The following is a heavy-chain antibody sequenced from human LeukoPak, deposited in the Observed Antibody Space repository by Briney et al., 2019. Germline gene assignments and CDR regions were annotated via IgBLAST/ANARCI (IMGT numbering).Heavy chain of an antibody. Sequence: GGSLRLSCAASGFTFSSYEMNWVRQAPGKGLEWVSYISSSGSTIYYADSVKGRFTISRDNAKNSLYLQMNSLRAEDTAVYYCARSPSNYYYYMDVWVKGTTVTVSS. V-gene: IGHV3-48*03. CDR2: ISSSGSTI. J-gene: IGHJ6*03. CDR3: ARSPSNYYYYMDV. CDR1: GFTFSSYE.